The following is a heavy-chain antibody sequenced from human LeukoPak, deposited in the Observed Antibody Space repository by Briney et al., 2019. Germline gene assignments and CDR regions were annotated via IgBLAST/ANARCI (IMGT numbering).Heavy chain of an antibody. CDR1: GFTFSSYA. CDR3: ARGGWGYCSSTSCPVPDAFDI. J-gene: IGHJ3*02. CDR2: ISYDGSNK. Sequence: PGGSLRLSCAASGFTFSSYAMHWVRQAPGKGLEWVAVISYDGSNKYYADSVKGRFTISRDNSKNTLYLQMNSLRAEDTAVYYCARGGWGYCSSTSCPVPDAFDIWGQGTMVTVSS. D-gene: IGHD2-2*01. V-gene: IGHV3-30-3*01.